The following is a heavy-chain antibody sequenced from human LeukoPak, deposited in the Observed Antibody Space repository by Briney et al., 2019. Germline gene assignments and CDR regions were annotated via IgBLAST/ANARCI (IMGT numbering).Heavy chain of an antibody. CDR3: ARGGGDSDY. CDR1: SGSISTSNYY. CDR2: IFYSGST. V-gene: IGHV4-39*07. J-gene: IGHJ4*02. Sequence: SETLSLTCTVSSGSISTSNYYWGWVRQPPGKALEWIGNIFYSGSTYYSPSLKSRVTISLDTSKNQFSLKLSSVTAADTAVYYCARGGGDSDYWGQGTLVTVSS. D-gene: IGHD2-21*01.